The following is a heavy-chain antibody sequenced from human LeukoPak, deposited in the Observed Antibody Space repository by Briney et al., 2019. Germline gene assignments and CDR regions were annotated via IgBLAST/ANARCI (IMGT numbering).Heavy chain of an antibody. CDR3: AKNWDYGSGIFYYYYMDV. CDR1: GFTFSSYA. V-gene: IGHV3-23*01. Sequence: PGGSLRLSCTASGFTFSSYAVSWVRQAPGKGLEWVSAISDGGGSTYFADSVKGRCTISRDNSKSTLYLQMNSLRAEDTAVYYCAKNWDYGSGIFYYYYMDVWGKGTTVTVSS. CDR2: ISDGGGST. D-gene: IGHD3-10*01. J-gene: IGHJ6*03.